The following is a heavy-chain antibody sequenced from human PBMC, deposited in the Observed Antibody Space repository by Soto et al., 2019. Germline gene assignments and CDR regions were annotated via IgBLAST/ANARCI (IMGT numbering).Heavy chain of an antibody. CDR3: ARSSGLLIVN. V-gene: IGHV3-9*01. CDR2: ISRRSGTI. CDR1: GFTVDDSG. Sequence: EVQLVESGGGLVQPGTSLRLSCAASGFTVDDSGMHWVRQVPGKGPEWISGISRRSGTIGYADSVKGRSIISRDNAKNSLYLQMNGLRPEDTALYYCARSSGLLIVNWGMGTLVTVSS. D-gene: IGHD3-22*01. J-gene: IGHJ4*02.